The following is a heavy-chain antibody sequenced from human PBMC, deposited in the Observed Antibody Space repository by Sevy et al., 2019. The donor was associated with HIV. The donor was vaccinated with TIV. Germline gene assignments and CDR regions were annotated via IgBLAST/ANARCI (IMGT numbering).Heavy chain of an antibody. CDR3: ARDRDDVPAANCYYGMDV. J-gene: IGHJ6*02. Sequence: GGSLRLSCAASGFTFSDYYMSWIRQAPGKGLEWVSYISSSGSTIYYADSVKGRFTISRDNAKNSLYLQMNSLRAEDTAVYYCARDRDDVPAANCYYGMDVWGQGTTVTVSS. CDR1: GFTFSDYY. CDR2: ISSSGSTI. V-gene: IGHV3-11*01. D-gene: IGHD2-2*01.